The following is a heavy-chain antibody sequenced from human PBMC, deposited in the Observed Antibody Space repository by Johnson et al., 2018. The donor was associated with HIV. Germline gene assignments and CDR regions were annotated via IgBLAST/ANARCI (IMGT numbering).Heavy chain of an antibody. J-gene: IGHJ3*02. V-gene: IGHV3-13*01. D-gene: IGHD3-16*01. Sequence: VQLVESGGGLVQPGGSLRLSCAASEFTFSSYDMHWVRQPTGKGLEWVSSIDTTGDTYYPGSVRGRFTISRDNSTNTLYLQMNSLKTEDTAVYYCTTKSLGAFDIWGQGTMVTVSS. CDR1: EFTFSSYD. CDR3: TTKSLGAFDI. CDR2: IDTTGDT.